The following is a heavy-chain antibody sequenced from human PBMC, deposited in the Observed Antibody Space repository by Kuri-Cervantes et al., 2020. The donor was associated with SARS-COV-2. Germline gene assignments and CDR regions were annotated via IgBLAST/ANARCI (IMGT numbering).Heavy chain of an antibody. J-gene: IGHJ4*02. Sequence: GGSLRLSCAASGFTFSDYYMSWIRQAPGKGLEWVSYISSSGSTIYYADSVKGRFTISRDNAKNSLYLQMNSLRAEDTAVYYCARSMVRGVARFDYWGQGTLVTVSS. CDR3: ARSMVRGVARFDY. V-gene: IGHV3-11*04. D-gene: IGHD3-10*01. CDR1: GFTFSDYY. CDR2: ISSSGSTI.